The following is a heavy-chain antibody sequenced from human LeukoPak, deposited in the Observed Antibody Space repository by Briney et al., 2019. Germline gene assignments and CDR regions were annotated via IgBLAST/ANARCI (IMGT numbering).Heavy chain of an antibody. D-gene: IGHD5-18*01. CDR2: IFNSGST. CDR3: AAGSYGLDY. V-gene: IGHV4-61*01. J-gene: IGHJ4*02. Sequence: PSETLSLTCTVSGASVRSGLYYWSWIRQPPGKGLEWIAYIFNSGSTNYNPSLKSRFTISVDTSKNQFSLRLSSVTAADTAVYYCAAGSYGLDYWGQGTLVTVSS. CDR1: GASVRSGLYY.